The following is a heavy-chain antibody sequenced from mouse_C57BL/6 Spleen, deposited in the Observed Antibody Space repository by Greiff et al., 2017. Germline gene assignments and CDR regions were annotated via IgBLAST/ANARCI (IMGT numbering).Heavy chain of an antibody. CDR1: GYTFTSYW. D-gene: IGHD2-5*01. J-gene: IGHJ2*01. Sequence: VQLQQPGAELVKPGASVKMSCKASGYTFTSYWITWVKQRPGQGLEWIGDIYPGSGSTNYNEKFKSKATLTVDTSSSTAYMQLSSLTSEDSAVYYCARSRYSNSPYYYDYWGQGTTLTVSS. CDR3: ARSRYSNSPYYYDY. V-gene: IGHV1-55*01. CDR2: IYPGSGST.